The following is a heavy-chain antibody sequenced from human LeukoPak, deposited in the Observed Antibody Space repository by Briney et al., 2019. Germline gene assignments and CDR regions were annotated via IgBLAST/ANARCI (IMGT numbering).Heavy chain of an antibody. CDR1: GDSISSYF. D-gene: IGHD7-27*01. J-gene: IGHJ2*01. CDR2: FHDSGSA. V-gene: IGHV4-59*12. CDR3: ARGVLGPYYFDL. Sequence: SETLSLTCTVSGDSISSYFWSWIRQPPGKGLEWIGYFHDSGSANYNPSLKSRITMSVDTSKNQFSLRVSSVTAADTAVYYCARGVLGPYYFDLWGRGTLVTVSS.